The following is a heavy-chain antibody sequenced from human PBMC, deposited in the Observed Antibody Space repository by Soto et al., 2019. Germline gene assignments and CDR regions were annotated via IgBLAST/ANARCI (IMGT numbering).Heavy chain of an antibody. CDR1: GYTFTSYG. V-gene: IGHV1-18*01. D-gene: IGHD3-9*01. CDR2: ISAYNGNT. J-gene: IGHJ2*01. Sequence: QVQLVQSGAEVKKPGASVKVSCKASGYTFTSYGISWVRQAPVQGLEWMGWISAYNGNTNYAQKLQGRVTMTTDTSTSTAYMELRSLRSDDTAVYYCARDPSYYDILTGYHDWYFDLWGRGTLVTVSS. CDR3: ARDPSYYDILTGYHDWYFDL.